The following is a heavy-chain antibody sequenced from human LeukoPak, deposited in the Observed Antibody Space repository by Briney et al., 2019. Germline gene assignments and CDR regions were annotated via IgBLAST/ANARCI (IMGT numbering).Heavy chain of an antibody. J-gene: IGHJ1*01. CDR2: FDPEDGET. CDR3: ATGYYLDVEYFQH. Sequence: ASVRVSCKVSGYTLTELSMHWVRQAPGKGLEWMGGFDPEDGETIYAQKFQGRVTMSEDTSTDTAYMELSSLRSEDTAVYYCATGYYLDVEYFQHWGQGTLVTVSS. CDR1: GYTLTELS. D-gene: IGHD3-22*01. V-gene: IGHV1-24*01.